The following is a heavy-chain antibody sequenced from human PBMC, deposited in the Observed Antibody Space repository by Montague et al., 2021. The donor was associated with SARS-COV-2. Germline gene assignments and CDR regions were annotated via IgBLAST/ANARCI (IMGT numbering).Heavy chain of an antibody. J-gene: IGHJ5*02. CDR2: ISYSGST. CDR1: SGSISPSDTHY. Sequence: SETLSLTRVVSSGSISPSDTHYWGWVRPAPGKGLEWIATISYSGSTSYNPPLRSRVTISVDTSKNQISLNLRSVTAADTSVYYCARHSTTHAFDPWGQGILVTVSS. CDR3: ARHSTTHAFDP. V-gene: IGHV4-39*01. D-gene: IGHD1-1*01.